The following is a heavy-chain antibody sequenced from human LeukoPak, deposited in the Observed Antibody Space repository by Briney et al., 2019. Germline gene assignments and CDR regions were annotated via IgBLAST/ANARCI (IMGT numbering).Heavy chain of an antibody. V-gene: IGHV3-74*01. CDR3: AREGSGWLYYYYGMDV. Sequence: GGSLRLPCAASGFTFSSYWMHWVRQAPGKGLVWVSRINSDGSSTSYADSVKGRFTISRDNAKNTLYLQMNSLRAEDTAVYYCAREGSGWLYYYYGMDVWGQGTTVTVSS. CDR1: GFTFSSYW. D-gene: IGHD6-19*01. J-gene: IGHJ6*02. CDR2: INSDGSST.